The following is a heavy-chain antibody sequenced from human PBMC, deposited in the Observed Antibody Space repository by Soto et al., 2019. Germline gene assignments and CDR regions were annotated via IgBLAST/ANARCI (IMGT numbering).Heavy chain of an antibody. Sequence: SETLSLTCTVSGGSISSYYWSWIRQPPGKGLEWIGYIYSSGSTEYNPSLKSRVTISVDTSKNQFSLKLTSVTAADTAVYYCARNRVLMTDYYYYYMDVWGKGTTVTVSS. J-gene: IGHJ6*03. CDR2: IYSSGST. D-gene: IGHD3-3*01. V-gene: IGHV4-59*01. CDR1: GGSISSYY. CDR3: ARNRVLMTDYYYYYMDV.